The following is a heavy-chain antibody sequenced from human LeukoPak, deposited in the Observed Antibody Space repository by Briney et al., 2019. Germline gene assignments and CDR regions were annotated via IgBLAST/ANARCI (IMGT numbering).Heavy chain of an antibody. CDR3: AHSGSEQWLEHNYYYGMDV. CDR2: IYWDDDK. CDR1: GFSLSTSGVG. D-gene: IGHD6-19*01. Sequence: ESGPTLVKPTQTLTLTCTFSGFSLSTSGVGVGWIRQPPGKALEWLALIYWDDDKRYSPSLKSRLTITKDTSKNQVVLTMTNMDPVDTATYYCAHSGSEQWLEHNYYYGMDVWGQGTTVTVSS. J-gene: IGHJ6*02. V-gene: IGHV2-5*02.